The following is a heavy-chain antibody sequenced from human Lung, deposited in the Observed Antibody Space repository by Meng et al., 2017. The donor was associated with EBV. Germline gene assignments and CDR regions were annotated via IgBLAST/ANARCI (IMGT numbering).Heavy chain of an antibody. CDR2: IYHSGST. CDR3: ARVGQWLPIDY. V-gene: IGHV4-4*02. J-gene: IGHJ4*02. Sequence: VALQGSGQGLVKASGTPSLTCSVSGGSISSSNLLSWVRQPPGKGLEWIGEIYHSGSTNYNPVLKIRVTSSVDKSKNQFSLNLSSVTASDTAGYYCARVGQWLPIDYWGQGTLVTVSS. CDR1: GGSISSSNL. D-gene: IGHD6-19*01.